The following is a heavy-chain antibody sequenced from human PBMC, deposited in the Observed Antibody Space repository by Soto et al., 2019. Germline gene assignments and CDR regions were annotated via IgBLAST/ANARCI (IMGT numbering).Heavy chain of an antibody. Sequence: GGSLRLACAASGFTFSSYGMHWVRQAPGKGLEWVAVIWYDGSNKYYADSVKGRFTISRDNSKNTLYLQMNSLRAEDTAVYYCARDRRPNYYGMDVWGQGTTVTV. J-gene: IGHJ6*02. CDR2: IWYDGSNK. CDR3: ARDRRPNYYGMDV. CDR1: GFTFSSYG. V-gene: IGHV3-33*01.